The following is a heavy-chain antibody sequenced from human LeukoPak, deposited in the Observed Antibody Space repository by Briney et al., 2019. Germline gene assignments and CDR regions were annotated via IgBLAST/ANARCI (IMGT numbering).Heavy chain of an antibody. D-gene: IGHD3-10*01. J-gene: IGHJ4*02. CDR1: GFTFSTYA. CDR2: ISGSGRNT. V-gene: IGHV3-23*01. CDR3: AKDEGVVLSTSFDFGH. Sequence: GGSLRLSCVVSGFTFSTYAMSWVRQAPGKVLEWVAFISGSGRNTYYADSVKGRFTISRDNFRNTLSLQMNSLRPDDTAIYYCAKDEGVVLSTSFDFGHWGQGTLVAVSS.